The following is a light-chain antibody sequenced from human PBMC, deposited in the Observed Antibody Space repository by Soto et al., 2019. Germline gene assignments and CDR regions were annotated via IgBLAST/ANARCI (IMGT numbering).Light chain of an antibody. CDR2: YVS. V-gene: IGLV2-11*01. CDR1: SSDVGGYNY. CDR3: CSYAGSLVV. Sequence: QSVLTQPRSVSGSPGQSVTISCTGTSSDVGGYNYVSWYQQHPGKVPKLMIYYVSKRPSGVPDRFSGSKSGNTASLPISGLQAEDEADYYCCSYAGSLVVFGGGTKLTVL. J-gene: IGLJ2*01.